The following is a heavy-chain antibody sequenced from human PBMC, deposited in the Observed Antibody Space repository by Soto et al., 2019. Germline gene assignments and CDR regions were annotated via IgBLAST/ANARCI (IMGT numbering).Heavy chain of an antibody. V-gene: IGHV3-21*01. J-gene: IGHJ6*02. CDR1: GFTFSSYA. CDR3: ARDVTMVRGVIITVYYGMDV. Sequence: GGSLRLSCAASGFTFSSYAMSWVRQAPGKGLEWVSSISSSSSYIYYADSVKGRFTISRDNAKNSLYLQMNSLRAEDTAVYYCARDVTMVRGVIITVYYGMDVWGQGTTVTVSS. D-gene: IGHD3-10*01. CDR2: ISSSSSYI.